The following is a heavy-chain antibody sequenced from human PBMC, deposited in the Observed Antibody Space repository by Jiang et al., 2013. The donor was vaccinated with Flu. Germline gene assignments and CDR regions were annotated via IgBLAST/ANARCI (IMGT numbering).Heavy chain of an antibody. CDR3: ARVRWDPMMKDYYGMDV. J-gene: IGHJ6*02. CDR1: GFTFSSYD. D-gene: IGHD3-22*01. CDR2: IGADGYT. Sequence: VQLVESGGGLVQPGGSLRLSCAASGFTFSSYDMHWVRQATGKGLEWVAAIGADGYTYYPGSVKGRFTISRENAKNSLYLHMNSLRAGDTAVYYCARVRWDPMMKDYYGMDVVGPRDHGHRLL. V-gene: IGHV3-13*01.